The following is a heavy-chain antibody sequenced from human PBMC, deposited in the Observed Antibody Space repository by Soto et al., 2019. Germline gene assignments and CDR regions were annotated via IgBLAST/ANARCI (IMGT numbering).Heavy chain of an antibody. CDR3: ARGPGSTAFDP. J-gene: IGHJ5*02. CDR1: GYSITSGYY. CDR2: IYHSGST. Sequence: SETLSLTCAVSGYSITSGYYWGWIRQPPGKGLEWIASIYHSGSTFYNPSLKSRVTISVDTSKNQFSLKLTSVIAADTAMYYCARGPGSTAFDPWGQGTLVTVSS. D-gene: IGHD5-18*01. V-gene: IGHV4-38-2*01.